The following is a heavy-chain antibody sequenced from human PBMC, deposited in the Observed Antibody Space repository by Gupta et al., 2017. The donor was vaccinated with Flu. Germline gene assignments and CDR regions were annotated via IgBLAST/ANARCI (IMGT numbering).Heavy chain of an antibody. J-gene: IGHJ4*02. CDR2: ISDSGGNT. D-gene: IGHD3-3*01. CDR3: ARRPHPHGGPYLDY. Sequence: EVQLLDSGGALVQPGGSLRRSCVASGFTVSSQALRWLLRSPGKGLEWVSTISDSGGNTYYAVSVKGRFTVARDNSQNRLYLQRTSLRVEDTAVYYGARRPHPHGGPYLDYWGRGTLVTVSS. V-gene: IGHV3-23*01. CDR1: GFTVSSQA.